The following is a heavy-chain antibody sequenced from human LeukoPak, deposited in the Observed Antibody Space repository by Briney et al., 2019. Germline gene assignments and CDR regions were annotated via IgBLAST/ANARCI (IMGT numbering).Heavy chain of an antibody. CDR3: ARETAAGWLFDP. D-gene: IGHD6-13*01. Sequence: GASVKVSCKASGGTFSSYAISWVRQAPGQGLEWMGRIIPILGIANYAQKFQGRVTITADKSTSTAYMELSSLRSDDTAVYYCARETAAGWLFDPWGQGTLVTVSS. CDR2: IIPILGIA. CDR1: GGTFSSYA. J-gene: IGHJ5*02. V-gene: IGHV1-69*04.